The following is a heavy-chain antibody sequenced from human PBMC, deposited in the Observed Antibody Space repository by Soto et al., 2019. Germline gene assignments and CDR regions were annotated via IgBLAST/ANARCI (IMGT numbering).Heavy chain of an antibody. V-gene: IGHV4-59*01. CDR2: IYYSGST. CDR3: ARGHGVAVAGTYFDY. J-gene: IGHJ4*02. D-gene: IGHD6-19*01. CDR1: GGSISSYY. Sequence: SETLSLTCTVSGGSISSYYWSWIRQPPGKGLEWIGYIYYSGSTNYNPSLKSRVTISVDTSKNQFSLKLSSVTAADTAVYYCARGHGVAVAGTYFDYWGQGTLVTVSS.